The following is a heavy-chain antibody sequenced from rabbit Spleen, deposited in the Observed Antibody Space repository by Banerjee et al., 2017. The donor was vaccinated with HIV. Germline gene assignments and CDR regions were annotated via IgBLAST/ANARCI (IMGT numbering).Heavy chain of an antibody. V-gene: IGHV1S45*01. CDR3: ASDYYIVGDLAYACAA. CDR1: GFDFSSNA. J-gene: IGHJ3*01. D-gene: IGHD6-1*01. CDR2: IYTGSSGVT. Sequence: QEQLEESGGDLVKPGASLTLTCKASGFDFSSNAICWVRQAPGKGLEWIACIYTGSSGVTYYASWAKGRFTISKTSSTTVTLQMTSLTAADTATYFCASDYYIVGDLAYACAAWGQGTLVTVS.